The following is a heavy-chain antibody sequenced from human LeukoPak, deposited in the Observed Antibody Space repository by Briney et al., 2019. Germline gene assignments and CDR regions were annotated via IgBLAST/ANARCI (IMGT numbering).Heavy chain of an antibody. J-gene: IGHJ5*02. V-gene: IGHV3-48*03. CDR1: GFTFSSYE. D-gene: IGHD2-2*01. CDR2: ISSSGSTI. CDR3: ARRKRDCSSTSCYAGAWFDP. Sequence: GGSLRLSCAASGFTFSSYEMNWVRQAPGKGLEWVSYISSSGSTIYYADSVKGRFTISRDNAKNSLYLQMNSLRAEDTAVYYCARRKRDCSSTSCYAGAWFDPWGQGTLVTVSS.